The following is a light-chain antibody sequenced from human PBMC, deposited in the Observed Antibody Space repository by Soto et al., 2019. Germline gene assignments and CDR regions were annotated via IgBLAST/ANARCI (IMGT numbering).Light chain of an antibody. CDR1: QSVGNS. J-gene: IGKJ4*02. V-gene: IGKV1-5*01. Sequence: DIQMTQSPSTLSASVGDRVSITCRASQSVGNSLAWYQQRPGKAPKLLILDASTLESGVPSKFSGSGSDTEFTFTISSLQPDDSATYYCQQYNTYGLTFGEGTKVEIK. CDR3: QQYNTYGLT. CDR2: DAS.